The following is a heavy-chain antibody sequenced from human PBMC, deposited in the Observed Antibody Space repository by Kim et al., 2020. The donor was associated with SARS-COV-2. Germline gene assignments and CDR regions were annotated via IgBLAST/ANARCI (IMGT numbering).Heavy chain of an antibody. D-gene: IGHD1-1*01. J-gene: IGHJ4*02. CDR3: ARRGNYIGFYFDY. Sequence: YNPSLKSRVTLSEATSKNQISLKLSSVTAADTAMYYCARRGNYIGFYFDYWGQGTLVTVSS. V-gene: IGHV4-39*01.